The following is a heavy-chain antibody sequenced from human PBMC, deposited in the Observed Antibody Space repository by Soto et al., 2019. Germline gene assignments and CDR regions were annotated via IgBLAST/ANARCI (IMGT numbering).Heavy chain of an antibody. Sequence: TSETLSLTCAVSGGSISSGGYSWSWIRQPPGKGLEWIGYIYHSGSTYYNPSLKSRVTISVDRSKNQFSLKLSSVTAADTAVYYCARGGVDYYDSSGYYFSPYYFDYWGQGTLVTXSS. D-gene: IGHD3-22*01. V-gene: IGHV4-30-2*01. CDR1: GGSISSGGYS. CDR3: ARGGVDYYDSSGYYFSPYYFDY. J-gene: IGHJ4*02. CDR2: IYHSGST.